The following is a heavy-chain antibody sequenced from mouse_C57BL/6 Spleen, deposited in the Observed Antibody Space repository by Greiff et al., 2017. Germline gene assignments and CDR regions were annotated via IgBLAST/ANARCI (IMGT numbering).Heavy chain of an antibody. Sequence: EVQGVESGPELVKPGASVKMSCKASGYPFTDYNMHWVKQSHGKSLEWIGYINPNNGGTSYNQKFKGKATLTVNTSSSTAYMELRSLTSEDSAVYYCARRGAYYSNPFAYWGQGTLVTVSA. CDR1: GYPFTDYN. D-gene: IGHD2-5*01. J-gene: IGHJ3*01. CDR2: INPNNGGT. V-gene: IGHV1-22*01. CDR3: ARRGAYYSNPFAY.